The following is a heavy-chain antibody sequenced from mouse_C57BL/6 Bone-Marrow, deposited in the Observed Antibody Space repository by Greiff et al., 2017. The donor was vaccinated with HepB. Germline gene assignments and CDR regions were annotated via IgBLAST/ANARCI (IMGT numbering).Heavy chain of an antibody. CDR1: GYTFTDYY. Sequence: VQLKESGPVLVKPGASVKMSCKASGYTFTDYYMNWVKQSHGKSLEWIGVINPYNGGTSYNQKFKGKATLTVDKSSSTAYMELNRLTSEDSAVYYCARSFITTVVASDDWGQGTTLTVSS. J-gene: IGHJ2*01. V-gene: IGHV1-19*01. CDR3: ARSFITTVVASDD. CDR2: INPYNGGT. D-gene: IGHD1-1*01.